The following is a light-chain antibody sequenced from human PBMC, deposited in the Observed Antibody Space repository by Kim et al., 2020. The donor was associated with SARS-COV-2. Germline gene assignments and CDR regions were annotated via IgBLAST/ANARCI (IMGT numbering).Light chain of an antibody. V-gene: IGKV3-20*01. CDR3: QQYGSLPRT. Sequence: EIVLTQSPGTLSLSPGERATLSCRASQSLGSSYLAWYQHKPGQAPRVLIYGASSRATGIPERFSGSGSGADFTLTISRLEPEDFAIYYCQQYGSLPRTFGQGTKLEI. J-gene: IGKJ2*01. CDR1: QSLGSSY. CDR2: GAS.